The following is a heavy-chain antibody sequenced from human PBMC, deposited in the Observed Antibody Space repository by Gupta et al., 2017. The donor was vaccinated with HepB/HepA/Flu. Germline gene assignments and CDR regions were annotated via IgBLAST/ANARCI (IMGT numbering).Heavy chain of an antibody. CDR2: INDSGGRT. CDR3: ANALAYGSGSYVTIDV. D-gene: IGHD3-10*01. J-gene: IGHJ6*02. Sequence: EVQVLESGGGLVQPGGSLRLSCAASGFTFSNYAMSWVRQAPGKGLEWVSTINDSGGRTYYADSVKGRFTISRDNSKNTLYLQMNSLRDEDTAVYYCANALAYGSGSYVTIDVWGQGTTVTVSS. V-gene: IGHV3-23*01. CDR1: GFTFSNYA.